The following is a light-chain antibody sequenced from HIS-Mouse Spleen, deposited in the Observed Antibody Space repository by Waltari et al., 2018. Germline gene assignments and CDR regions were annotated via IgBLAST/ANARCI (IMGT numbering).Light chain of an antibody. J-gene: IGLJ2*01. CDR2: EDS. V-gene: IGLV3-10*01. CDR3: YSTDSSGNHRV. Sequence: SYELTQPPSVSVSPGQTARITCSGDALPKKKAIGYQQKSGQAPVLVIYEDSKRPSGIPERFSGSSSGTMATLTISGAQVEDEADYYCYSTDSSGNHRVFGGGTKLTVL. CDR1: ALPKKK.